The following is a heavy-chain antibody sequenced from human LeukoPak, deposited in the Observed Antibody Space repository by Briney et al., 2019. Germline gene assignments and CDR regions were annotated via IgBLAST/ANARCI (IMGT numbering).Heavy chain of an antibody. CDR3: ARGRSSSRYRYYYYMDV. CDR1: GGSISSSSYY. D-gene: IGHD6-13*01. V-gene: IGHV4-39*01. J-gene: IGHJ6*03. CDR2: IYYSGST. Sequence: SETLSLTCTVSGGSISSSSYYWGWIRQPPGKGLEWIGSIYYSGSTYYNPSLKSRVTISVDTSKNQFSLKLSSVTAADTAVYYCARGRSSSRYRYYYYMDVWGKGATVTVSS.